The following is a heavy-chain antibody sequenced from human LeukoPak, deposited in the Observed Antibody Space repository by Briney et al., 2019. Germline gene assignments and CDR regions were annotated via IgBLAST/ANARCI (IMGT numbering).Heavy chain of an antibody. CDR3: AKAPALYCSSTTCSNWFDP. Sequence: GGSLRLSCAASRFTFSSYGMHWVRQAPGKGLEWVTFIRFDGSNKYYTDSVKGRFTISRDNSKNTLYLQMNSLRAEDTAVYYCAKAPALYCSSTTCSNWFDPWGQGTLVTVSS. J-gene: IGHJ5*02. V-gene: IGHV3-30*02. D-gene: IGHD2-2*01. CDR1: RFTFSSYG. CDR2: IRFDGSNK.